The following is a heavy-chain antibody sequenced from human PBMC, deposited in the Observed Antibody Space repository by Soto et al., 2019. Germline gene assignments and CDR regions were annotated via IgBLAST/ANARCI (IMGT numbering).Heavy chain of an antibody. V-gene: IGHV3-9*01. CDR2: INYNGGRV. J-gene: IGHJ4*02. CDR1: GFTFDEHS. Sequence: EVRLVESGGGFVQPGRSLRLSCTVSGFTFDEHSMHWVRQAPGKGLEWVSGINYNGGRVAYVDSVRGRFTIARDNVNNSLFLQMNSLRPEDTGLYFCAKGRPRYSGLDTDFDAWGQGTPVTVSS. CDR3: AKGRPRYSGLDTDFDA. D-gene: IGHD5-12*01.